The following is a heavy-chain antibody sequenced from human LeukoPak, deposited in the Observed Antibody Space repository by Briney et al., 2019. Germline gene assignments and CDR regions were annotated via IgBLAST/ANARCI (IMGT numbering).Heavy chain of an antibody. V-gene: IGHV3-7*01. CDR3: VRLGDSSGYFDY. D-gene: IGHD3-22*01. CDR1: GLTFRSYW. CDR2: IKPDGSDK. J-gene: IGHJ4*02. Sequence: GGSLRLSCEASGLTFRSYWMSWVRQAPGKGLEWVANIKPDGSDKYYVDSVKGRFTISRDNTKNSLYLQMNSLRVEDTAVYYCVRLGDSSGYFDYWGQGNLVTVSS.